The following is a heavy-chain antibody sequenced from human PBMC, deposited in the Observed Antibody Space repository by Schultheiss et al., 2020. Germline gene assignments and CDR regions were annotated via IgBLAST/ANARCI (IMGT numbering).Heavy chain of an antibody. J-gene: IGHJ4*02. CDR3: AAGEWLGLDY. Sequence: GSLRLSCAASGFTFSGSAMHWVRQAPGKGLEWIGSLYHSGSTYYNPSLKSRVTISVDTSKNHFSLKLSSVTAADTAVFYCAAGEWLGLDYWGQGTLVTVSS. CDR1: GFTFSGSA. V-gene: IGHV4-38-2*01. CDR2: LYHSGST. D-gene: IGHD3-3*01.